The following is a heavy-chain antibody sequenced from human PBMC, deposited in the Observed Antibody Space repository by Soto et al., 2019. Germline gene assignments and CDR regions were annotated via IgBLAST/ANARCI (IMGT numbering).Heavy chain of an antibody. Sequence: QVQLVQSGAEVKKPGSSVKVSCKASGGTFSSYAISWVRQAPGQGLEWMGGIIPIFGTANYAQKFQGRVTITADESTSTAEMGLSSLRSEDTAVYYCARGSPNCSGGSCYLGYWGQGTLVTVSS. CDR2: IIPIFGTA. CDR1: GGTFSSYA. V-gene: IGHV1-69*12. CDR3: ARGSPNCSGGSCYLGY. D-gene: IGHD2-15*01. J-gene: IGHJ4*02.